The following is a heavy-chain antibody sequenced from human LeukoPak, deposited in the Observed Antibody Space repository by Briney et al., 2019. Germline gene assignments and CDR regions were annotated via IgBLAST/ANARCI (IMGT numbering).Heavy chain of an antibody. J-gene: IGHJ4*02. V-gene: IGHV4-30-4*01. D-gene: IGHD3-22*01. CDR3: AREGYYDSSGYFQFDY. CDR1: GGSISSGDYY. CDR2: IYYSGST. Sequence: SETRSLTCTVSGGSISSGDYYRSWIRQPPGKGLEWIGYIYYSGSTYYNPSLKSRVAISVDTSKNQFSLKLSSVTAADTAVYYCAREGYYDSSGYFQFDYWGQGTLVTVSS.